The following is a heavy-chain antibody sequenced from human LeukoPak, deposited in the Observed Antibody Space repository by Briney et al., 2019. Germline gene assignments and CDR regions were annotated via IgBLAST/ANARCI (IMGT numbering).Heavy chain of an antibody. J-gene: IGHJ4*02. CDR3: ARVRYDSGWYDY. V-gene: IGHV3-21*01. Sequence: GGSLRLSCAASGFTFKTYTMHWVRQAPGMGLEWVSSISSSSSYIFYADSVKGRFTISRDNAKNSLYLQMNSLRGEDTAVYYCARVRYDSGWYDYWGQGALVIVSS. CDR2: ISSSSSYI. CDR1: GFTFKTYT. D-gene: IGHD6-19*01.